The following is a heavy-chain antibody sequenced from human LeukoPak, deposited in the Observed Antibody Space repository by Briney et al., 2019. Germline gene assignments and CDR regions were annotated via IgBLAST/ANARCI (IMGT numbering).Heavy chain of an antibody. Sequence: SETLSLTCAVYGGSFSGYYWSWIRQPPGKGLEWIGEINHSGSTNYNPSLKSRVTISVDTSKNQFSLKLSSVTAADTAVYYCARTDTAMGFDAFDIWGQGTMVTVSS. D-gene: IGHD5-18*01. CDR3: ARTDTAMGFDAFDI. CDR2: INHSGST. J-gene: IGHJ3*02. V-gene: IGHV4-34*01. CDR1: GGSFSGYY.